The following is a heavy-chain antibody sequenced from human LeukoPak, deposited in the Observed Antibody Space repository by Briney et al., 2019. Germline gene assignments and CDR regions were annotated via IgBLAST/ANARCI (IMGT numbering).Heavy chain of an antibody. CDR3: ARNYGSGSYPRFNWFDP. D-gene: IGHD3-10*01. CDR1: GGSISSYY. Sequence: SETLSLTCTVSGGSISSYYSSWIRQPPGKGLEWIGYTYYSGSTNYNPSLKSRVTISVDTSKNLFSLKLSSVTAADTAVYYCARNYGSGSYPRFNWFDPWGQGTLVTVSS. V-gene: IGHV4-59*08. J-gene: IGHJ5*02. CDR2: TYYSGST.